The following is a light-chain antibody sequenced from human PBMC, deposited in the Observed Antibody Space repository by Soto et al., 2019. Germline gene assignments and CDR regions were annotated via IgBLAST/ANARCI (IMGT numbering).Light chain of an antibody. CDR2: GAS. V-gene: IGKV3-20*01. CDR3: QQYGSSPPMFT. CDR1: QSVDRSY. Sequence: EGVLTQSPGTLSLSPGERATLSCRASQSVDRSYLAWYQQRPGQAPRLLIYGASSRATGITDRFSGSGSGTDFTLTISRLEPEDFAVYFCQQYGSSPPMFTFGQGTKLEI. J-gene: IGKJ2*01.